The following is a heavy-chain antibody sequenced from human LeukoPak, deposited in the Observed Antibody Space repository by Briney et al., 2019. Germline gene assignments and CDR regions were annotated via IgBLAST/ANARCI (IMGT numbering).Heavy chain of an antibody. CDR1: GFTFSSYG. V-gene: IGHV3-30*03. CDR3: ARDPNTLIVVVPAAPHYWFDP. CDR2: ISYDGSNK. Sequence: GGSLRLSCAASGFTFSSYGMHWVRQAPGKGLEWVAVISYDGSNKYYADSVKGRFTISRDNSKNTLYLQMNSLRAEDTAVYYCARDPNTLIVVVPAAPHYWFDPWGQGTLVTVSS. J-gene: IGHJ5*02. D-gene: IGHD2-2*01.